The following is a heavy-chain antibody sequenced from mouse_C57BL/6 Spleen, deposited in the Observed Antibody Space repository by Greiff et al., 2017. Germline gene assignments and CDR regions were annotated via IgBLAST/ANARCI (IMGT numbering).Heavy chain of an antibody. J-gene: IGHJ3*01. V-gene: IGHV5-17*01. CDR1: GFTFSDYG. Sequence: EVQGVESGGGLVKPGGSLKLSCAASGFTFSDYGMHWVRQAPEKGLEWVAYISSGSSTIYYADTVKGRFTISRDNAKNTRFLQMTSLRSEVTAMYYCARQSRAWFAYWGQGTLVTVSA. CDR2: ISSGSSTI. D-gene: IGHD1-1*01. CDR3: ARQSRAWFAY.